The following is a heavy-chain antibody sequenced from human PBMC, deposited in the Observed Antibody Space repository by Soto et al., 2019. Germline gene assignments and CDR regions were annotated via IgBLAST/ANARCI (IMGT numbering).Heavy chain of an antibody. J-gene: IGHJ4*02. V-gene: IGHV3-72*01. CDR1: GFSVSDHF. Sequence: EVQLVESGGGSVQPGGSLRLSCTASGFSVSDHFMDWVRQTPGKGLEWVVQIRNRASGDTTFYAASVKGRFTVSREDARDSLYLQLNSLKPEDPAVYYCACSITELVTVWGEGTVVAVAS. D-gene: IGHD6-13*01. CDR3: ACSITELVTV. CDR2: IRNRASGDTT.